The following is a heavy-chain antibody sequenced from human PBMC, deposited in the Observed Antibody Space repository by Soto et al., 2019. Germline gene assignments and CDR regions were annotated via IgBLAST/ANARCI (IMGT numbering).Heavy chain of an antibody. J-gene: IGHJ4*02. CDR2: INAGNGNT. V-gene: IGHV1-3*01. D-gene: IGHD3-3*01. CDR3: ARESEAILEWSKSLYFDY. Sequence: GASVKVSCKASGYTFTSYAMHWVRQAPGQRLEWMGWINAGNGNTKYSQKFQGRVTITRDTSASTAYMELSSLRSEDTAVYYCARESEAILEWSKSLYFDYWGQGTLVTVSS. CDR1: GYTFTSYA.